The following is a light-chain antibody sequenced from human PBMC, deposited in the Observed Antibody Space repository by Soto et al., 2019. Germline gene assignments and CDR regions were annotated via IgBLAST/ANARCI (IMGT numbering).Light chain of an antibody. Sequence: EIVLTQSPGTLSLSPGERATLSCRASQSVSSSYLAWYQQKPGQAPRLLIYGASSSATGIPDRFSGSGSGTDFPLTLSRLEPEDVAVYYCQQYGGSPQYTFGQGTKLEI. CDR1: QSVSSSY. CDR3: QQYGGSPQYT. V-gene: IGKV3-20*01. J-gene: IGKJ2*01. CDR2: GAS.